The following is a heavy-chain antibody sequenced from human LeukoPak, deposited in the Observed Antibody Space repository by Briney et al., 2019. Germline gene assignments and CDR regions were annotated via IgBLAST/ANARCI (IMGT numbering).Heavy chain of an antibody. J-gene: IGHJ5*02. Sequence: PSETLSLTCTVSGGSINSGGYYWSWIRQHPGKGLERIGYIYYSGSTYHSPSLKSRVTISVDTSKNQFSLKLSSVTAADTAVYYCARLPDSRIVVVPAAALPWGQGTLVTVSS. V-gene: IGHV4-31*03. CDR1: GGSINSGGYY. CDR2: IYYSGST. D-gene: IGHD2-2*01. CDR3: ARLPDSRIVVVPAAALP.